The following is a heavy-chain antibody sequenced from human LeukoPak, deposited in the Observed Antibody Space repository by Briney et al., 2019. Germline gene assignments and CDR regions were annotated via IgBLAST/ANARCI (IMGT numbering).Heavy chain of an antibody. D-gene: IGHD1-1*01. V-gene: IGHV1-18*01. CDR1: GYTFFRYG. CDR3: ARDGVHSGTTDF. J-gene: IGHJ4*02. CDR2: ISANNGDT. Sequence: ASVKVSCKTSGYTFFRYGINWVRQAPGQGLEWMGWISANNGDTKYAPKFQGRVTMTTESNTRTAYLDVRSLRSDDTAVYYCARDGVHSGTTDFWGQGTLITVAS.